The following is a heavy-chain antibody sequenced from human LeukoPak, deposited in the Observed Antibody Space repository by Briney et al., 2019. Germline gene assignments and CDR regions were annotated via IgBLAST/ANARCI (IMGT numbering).Heavy chain of an antibody. CDR3: AKDLVGTGAFDI. V-gene: IGHV3-23*01. CDR1: GFTFSSHA. Sequence: PGGSLRLSCAASGFTFSSHAMGWVRQAPGKGLEWVSVISGSSSNIYYVDSVKGRFTIPRDNSKNTLYLQMNSLRAEDTAVYYCAKDLVGTGAFDIWGQGTMVTVSS. D-gene: IGHD2-21*02. J-gene: IGHJ3*02. CDR2: ISGSSSNI.